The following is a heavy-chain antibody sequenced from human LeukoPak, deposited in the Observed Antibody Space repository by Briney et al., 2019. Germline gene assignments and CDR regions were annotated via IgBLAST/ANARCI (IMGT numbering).Heavy chain of an antibody. Sequence: SETLSLTCAVYGGSFSGYYWSWIRQPPGKGLEWIGEINHSGSTNYNPSLKSRVTISVDTSKNQFSLKLSSATAADTAVYYCARQGVVIAYYFDYWGQGTLVTVSS. V-gene: IGHV4-34*01. CDR1: GGSFSGYY. CDR2: INHSGST. D-gene: IGHD2-21*01. CDR3: ARQGVVIAYYFDY. J-gene: IGHJ4*02.